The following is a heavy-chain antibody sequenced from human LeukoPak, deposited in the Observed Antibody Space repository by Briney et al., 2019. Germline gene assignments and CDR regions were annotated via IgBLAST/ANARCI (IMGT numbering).Heavy chain of an antibody. V-gene: IGHV3-23*01. CDR2: ISGSGDTT. J-gene: IGHJ6*02. Sequence: GGSLRLSCAGSGFTFSSYAMTWVRQAPGKGLERVSVISGSGDTTYYADSVKGRFTISRDNSKNTLYLQMNSLKAEDTAVYYCAKSRPYYYGSGSYSGLYGMDVWGQGTTVTVFS. CDR3: AKSRPYYYGSGSYSGLYGMDV. CDR1: GFTFSSYA. D-gene: IGHD3-10*01.